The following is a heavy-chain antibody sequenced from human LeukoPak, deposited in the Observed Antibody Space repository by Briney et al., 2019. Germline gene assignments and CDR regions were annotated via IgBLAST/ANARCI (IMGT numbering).Heavy chain of an antibody. Sequence: GGSLRLSCLAYGFDFSGYVMEWVRQAPGKGLEWVANIKQDGSEKYYVDSVKGRFTISRDNAKNSLYLQMNSLRAEDTAVYYCASRAGYTGSWSAFDYWGQGTLVTVSS. J-gene: IGHJ4*02. D-gene: IGHD6-13*01. CDR3: ASRAGYTGSWSAFDY. CDR1: GFDFSGYV. CDR2: IKQDGSEK. V-gene: IGHV3-7*05.